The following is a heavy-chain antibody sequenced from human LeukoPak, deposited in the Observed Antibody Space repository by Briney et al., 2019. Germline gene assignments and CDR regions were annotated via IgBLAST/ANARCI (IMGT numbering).Heavy chain of an antibody. CDR2: IYHSGST. V-gene: IGHV4-38-2*01. D-gene: IGHD3-3*01. Sequence: PSETLSLTCAVSGYSISSGYYWGWIRQPSGKGLEWIGSIYHSGSTYYNPSLKSRVTISVDTSKNQFSLKLSSVTAADTAVYYCARQGVAHAFDIWGQGTMVTVSS. CDR1: GYSISSGYY. CDR3: ARQGVAHAFDI. J-gene: IGHJ3*02.